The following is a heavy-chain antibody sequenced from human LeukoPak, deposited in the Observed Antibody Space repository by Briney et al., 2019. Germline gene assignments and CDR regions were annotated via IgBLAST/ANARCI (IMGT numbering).Heavy chain of an antibody. D-gene: IGHD3-10*01. CDR3: ARHMGGYYESNY. J-gene: IGHJ4*02. Sequence: PSETLSLTCAVYGGSFGGYYWSWIRQPPGKGLEWIGEINHSGSTNYNPSLKSRVTISVDTSKNQFSLKLSSVTAADTAVYYCARHMGGYYESNYWGQGTLVTVSS. CDR2: INHSGST. CDR1: GGSFGGYY. V-gene: IGHV4-34*01.